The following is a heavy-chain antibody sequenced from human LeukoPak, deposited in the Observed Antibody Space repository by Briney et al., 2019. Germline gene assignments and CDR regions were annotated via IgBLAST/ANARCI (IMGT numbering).Heavy chain of an antibody. Sequence: PGGSLRLSCAASGFTFSSHAMTWVRQAPGKGLEWVSAISSSGGSTYYADSVKGRFTISRDNSKNTLYLQMNSLRAEDTAVYYCARVLRWYFDYWGQGTLVTVSS. V-gene: IGHV3-23*01. CDR2: ISSSGGST. J-gene: IGHJ4*02. CDR3: ARVLRWYFDY. CDR1: GFTFSSHA. D-gene: IGHD4-23*01.